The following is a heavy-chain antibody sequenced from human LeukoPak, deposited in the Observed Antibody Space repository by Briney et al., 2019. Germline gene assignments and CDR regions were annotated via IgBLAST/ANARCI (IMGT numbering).Heavy chain of an antibody. J-gene: IGHJ6*02. D-gene: IGHD3-16*01. CDR3: ARGGGLDV. Sequence: GGSLRLSCAASESTFSIYDKHWVRKAPGKGLEWVSSLSSSSSSFIYYADSVKGRCTISRDNAKNSLYLQMSNLRAEDTAVYFCARGGGLDVWGQGATVTVSS. CDR2: LSSSSSSFI. CDR1: ESTFSIYD. V-gene: IGHV3-21*04.